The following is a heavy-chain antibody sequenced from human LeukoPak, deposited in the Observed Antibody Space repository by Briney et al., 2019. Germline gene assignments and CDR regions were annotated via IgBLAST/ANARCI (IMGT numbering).Heavy chain of an antibody. J-gene: IGHJ3*02. CDR3: ARQNRLRYNWNYVVVFDI. CDR1: GGTFSSYA. D-gene: IGHD1-7*01. Sequence: SVKVSRKASGGTFSSYAISWVRQPPGQGLEWMGGIIPIFGTANYAQKFQGRVTITADKSTSTAYMELSSLRSEDTAVYYCARQNRLRYNWNYVVVFDIWGQGTMVTVPS. V-gene: IGHV1-69*06. CDR2: IIPIFGTA.